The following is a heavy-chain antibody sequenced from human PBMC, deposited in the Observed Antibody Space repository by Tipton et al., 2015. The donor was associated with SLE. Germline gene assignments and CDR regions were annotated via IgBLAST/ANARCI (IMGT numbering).Heavy chain of an antibody. Sequence: GLVKPSETLSLTCAVYGGSFSGYYWSWIRQPPGKGLEWIGEINHSGSTNYSPSLKSRVTMSVDTSKNQFSLKLSSVTAADTAVYYCARGGPDSSGDDYWGQGTLVTVSS. CDR2: INHSGST. V-gene: IGHV4-34*01. D-gene: IGHD3-22*01. CDR1: GGSFSGYY. J-gene: IGHJ4*02. CDR3: ARGGPDSSGDDY.